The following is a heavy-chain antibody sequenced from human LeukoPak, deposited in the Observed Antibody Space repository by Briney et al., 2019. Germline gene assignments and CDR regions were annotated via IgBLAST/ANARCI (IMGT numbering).Heavy chain of an antibody. CDR2: ISYDGSNK. CDR3: ARDFSVGALIFSFGY. J-gene: IGHJ4*02. V-gene: IGHV3-30-3*01. Sequence: GGSLRLSCAASGFTFSSYAMHWVRQAPGKGLEWVAVISYDGSNKYYADSVKGRFTISRDNSKNTMYLQMNSLRAEDTAVYYCARDFSVGALIFSFGYWGQGTLVTVSS. D-gene: IGHD1-26*01. CDR1: GFTFSSYA.